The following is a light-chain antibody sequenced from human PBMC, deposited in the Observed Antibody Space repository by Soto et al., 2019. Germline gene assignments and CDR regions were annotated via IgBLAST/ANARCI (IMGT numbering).Light chain of an antibody. CDR3: QHYNNWPPWT. CDR2: GAS. V-gene: IGKV3-15*01. CDR1: QSVSSN. Sequence: EIVMTQSPATLSVSPGERATLSCRASQSVSSNLAWYQQKPGQAPRLLIYGASTRATGVPVRFSGSGSGTEFTLPICSLQPEDFAVYYCQHYNNWPPWTFGQGTNVEIK. J-gene: IGKJ1*01.